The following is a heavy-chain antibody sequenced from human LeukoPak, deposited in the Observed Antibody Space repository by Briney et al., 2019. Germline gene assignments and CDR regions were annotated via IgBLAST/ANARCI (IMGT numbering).Heavy chain of an antibody. CDR1: GGSFSGYY. D-gene: IGHD5-18*01. Sequence: SETLSLTCAVYGGSFSGYYWSWIRQPPGKGLEWIGEINHSGSTNYNPSLKSRVTISVDTSKNQFSLKLSSVTAADTAVYYCARGRAGHSYGYHYYYGMDVWGQGTTVTVSS. CDR2: INHSGST. CDR3: ARGRAGHSYGYHYYYGMDV. J-gene: IGHJ6*02. V-gene: IGHV4-34*01.